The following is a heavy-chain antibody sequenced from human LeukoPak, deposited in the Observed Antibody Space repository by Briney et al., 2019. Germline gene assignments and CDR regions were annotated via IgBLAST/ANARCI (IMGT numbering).Heavy chain of an antibody. J-gene: IGHJ3*02. CDR1: GGSFSGYY. CDR2: INHSGST. D-gene: IGHD5-18*01. CDR3: ARRGYSYGRNDAFDI. V-gene: IGHV4-34*01. Sequence: SETLSLTCAVYGGSFSGYYWSWIRQPPGKGLEWIGEINHSGSTNYNPSLESRVTTSVDTSKNQFSLKLSSVTAADTAVYYCARRGYSYGRNDAFDIWGQGTMVTVSS.